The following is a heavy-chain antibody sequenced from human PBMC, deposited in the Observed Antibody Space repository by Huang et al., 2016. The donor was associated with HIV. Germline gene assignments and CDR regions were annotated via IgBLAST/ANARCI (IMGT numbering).Heavy chain of an antibody. J-gene: IGHJ3*02. CDR3: TTDRDYGDYVADAFDI. D-gene: IGHD4-17*01. V-gene: IGHV3-15*01. CDR1: GFTFSNAW. Sequence: EVQLVESGGGLVKPGGSLRLSCAASGFTFSNAWMSWVRQAPGKGLEWVGRSKSKTDGGTTDYASPVKGRFTIPRDDSKNTLYLQMNTLKTEDTAVYYCTTDRDYGDYVADAFDIWGQGTMVTVSS. CDR2: SKSKTDGGTT.